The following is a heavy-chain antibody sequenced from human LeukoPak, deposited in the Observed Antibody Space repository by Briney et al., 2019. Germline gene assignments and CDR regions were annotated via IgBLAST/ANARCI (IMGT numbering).Heavy chain of an antibody. D-gene: IGHD3-22*01. Sequence: PGGSLRLSCAASGFTFSSYWMHWVRQAPGKGLVWVSRINSDGSSTSYADSVKGRFTISRDNAKNSLYLQMNSLRDDDTALYYCARRPYSDTSGRLSDVWGQGTTVTVSS. CDR3: ARRPYSDTSGRLSDV. CDR1: GFTFSSYW. V-gene: IGHV3-74*01. J-gene: IGHJ6*02. CDR2: INSDGSST.